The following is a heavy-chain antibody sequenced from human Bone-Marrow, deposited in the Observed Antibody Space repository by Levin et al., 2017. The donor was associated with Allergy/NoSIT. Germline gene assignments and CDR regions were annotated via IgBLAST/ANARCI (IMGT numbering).Heavy chain of an antibody. J-gene: IGHJ4*02. Sequence: GGSLRLSCAASGFTLFDYSMNWIRQAPGMGLEWVSSITSSSTYIYYADSVKGRFTISRDNANNTLYLQMNSLRAEDTAVYYCATTTGDYFDFWGQGTLVTVSS. CDR1: GFTLFDYS. V-gene: IGHV3-21*01. CDR3: ATTTGDYFDF. CDR2: ITSSSTYI. D-gene: IGHD4-17*01.